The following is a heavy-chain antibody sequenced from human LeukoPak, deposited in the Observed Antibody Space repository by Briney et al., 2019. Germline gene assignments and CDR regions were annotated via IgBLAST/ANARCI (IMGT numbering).Heavy chain of an antibody. D-gene: IGHD2-15*01. V-gene: IGHV1-69*06. Sequence: ASVTVSFTFSGGSITNYAISWVRHAPGQGLDWMGRIAPLLDSTNYSPKFQGRVTITADKSTNTAFMELSSLTSADTAMYFCTRLVAGGFDFWGQGSLVTVSS. J-gene: IGHJ4*02. CDR1: GGSITNYA. CDR2: IAPLLDST. CDR3: TRLVAGGFDF.